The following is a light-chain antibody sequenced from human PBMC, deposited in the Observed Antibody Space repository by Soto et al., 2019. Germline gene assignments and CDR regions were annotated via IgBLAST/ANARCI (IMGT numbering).Light chain of an antibody. J-gene: IGKJ1*01. V-gene: IGKV1-27*01. CDR3: QKYNSAPRT. CDR1: QGINNY. Sequence: DIQMTQSPSSLSASVGDRVTITCRASQGINNYLAWYQQKPGKVPKLLIFAASTLQSGVPSRFSGSGSGTDFTLNISSLKPEDVATDYCQKYNSAPRTFGQGTKVEIK. CDR2: AAS.